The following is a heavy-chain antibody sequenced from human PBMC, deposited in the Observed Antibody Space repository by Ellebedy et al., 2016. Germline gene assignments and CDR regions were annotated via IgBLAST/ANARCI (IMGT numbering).Heavy chain of an antibody. J-gene: IGHJ3*02. Sequence: GGSLRLXCKGSGYSFTSYWIGWVRQMPGKGLEWMGIIYPGDSDTRYSPSFQGQVTISADKSISTAYLQWSSLKASDTAMYYCANTPLASRITMVRGVIHPINDAFDIWGQGTMVTVSS. CDR2: IYPGDSDT. CDR1: GYSFTSYW. D-gene: IGHD3-10*01. CDR3: ANTPLASRITMVRGVIHPINDAFDI. V-gene: IGHV5-51*01.